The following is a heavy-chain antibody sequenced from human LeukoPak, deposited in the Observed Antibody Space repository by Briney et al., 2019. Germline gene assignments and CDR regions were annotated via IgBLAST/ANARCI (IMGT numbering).Heavy chain of an antibody. Sequence: SQTLSLTCTVSGGSISSGGYYWSWIRQPPGKGLEWIGYIYYSGSTNYNPSLKSRVTISVDTSKNQFSLKLSSVTAADTAVYYCARHKRIVVVVAATRGVSYYMDVWGKDTTVTVPS. D-gene: IGHD2-15*01. J-gene: IGHJ6*03. CDR1: GGSISSGGYY. V-gene: IGHV4-61*08. CDR2: IYYSGST. CDR3: ARHKRIVVVVAATRGVSYYMDV.